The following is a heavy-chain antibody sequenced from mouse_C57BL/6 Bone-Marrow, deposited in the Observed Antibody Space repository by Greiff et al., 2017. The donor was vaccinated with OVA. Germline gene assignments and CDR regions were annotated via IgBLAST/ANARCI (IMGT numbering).Heavy chain of an antibody. CDR1: GYTFTSYW. D-gene: IGHD2-1*01. V-gene: IGHV1-5*01. Sequence: EVQLQQSGTVLARPGASVKMSCKTSGYTFTSYWMHWVKQRPGQGLEWIGAIYPGNSDTSYNQKFKGKATLTAVTSASTAYMELSSLTNDDAEVYYCTRDGKWFAYWGQGTLVTVSA. CDR3: TRDGKWFAY. CDR2: IYPGNSDT. J-gene: IGHJ3*01.